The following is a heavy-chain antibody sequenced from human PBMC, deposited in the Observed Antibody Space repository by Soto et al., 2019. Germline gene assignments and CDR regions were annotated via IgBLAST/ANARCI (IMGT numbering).Heavy chain of an antibody. Sequence: QVQLVESGGGVVQPGRSLRLSCAASGFTFSSYGMHWVRQAPGKGLEWVAVISYDGSNKYYADSVKGRFTISRDNSKNTLYLQVNSLRAEDTAVYYCAKDRSSGWYEAFDIWCQGRRVNVSS. CDR2: ISYDGSNK. J-gene: IGHJ3*02. V-gene: IGHV3-30*18. D-gene: IGHD6-19*01. CDR3: AKDRSSGWYEAFDI. CDR1: GFTFSSYG.